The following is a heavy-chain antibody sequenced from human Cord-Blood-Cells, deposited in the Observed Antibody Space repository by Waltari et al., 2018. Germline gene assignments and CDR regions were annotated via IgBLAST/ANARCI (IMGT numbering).Heavy chain of an antibody. V-gene: IGHV3-30-3*01. Sequence: QVQLVASGGGVVQPGRSLRLSCAASGFTLSSYAMHWVRQAPGKGLEWVAVISYDGSNKYYADSVKGRFTISRDNSKNTLYLQMNSLRAEDTAVYYCASQLGMGAFDIWGQGTMVTVSS. J-gene: IGHJ3*02. D-gene: IGHD7-27*01. CDR3: ASQLGMGAFDI. CDR2: ISYDGSNK. CDR1: GFTLSSYA.